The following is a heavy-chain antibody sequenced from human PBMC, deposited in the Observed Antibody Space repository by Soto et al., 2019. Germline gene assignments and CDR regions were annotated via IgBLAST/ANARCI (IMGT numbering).Heavy chain of an antibody. CDR1: EFNFSNYA. J-gene: IGHJ4*02. CDR3: AKDRASGSGGCYDS. V-gene: IGHV3-23*01. D-gene: IGHD1-26*01. Sequence: VQLLESGGGLIQPGGSLRLSCAASEFNFSNYAMAWVRQAPGKGLEWVSHITASGATTYYADSVKGRFTISRDNSKNTLYLQMSALRVDDTAIFFFAKDRASGSGGCYDSWGQGTLVTVSS. CDR2: ITASGATT.